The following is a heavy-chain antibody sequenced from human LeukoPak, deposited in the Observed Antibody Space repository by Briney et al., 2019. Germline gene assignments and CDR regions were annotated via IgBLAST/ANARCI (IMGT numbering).Heavy chain of an antibody. Sequence: GGSLRLSCEASGFTFSTYAMSWVRQPPGKGLQWVSGISGSDSGTYYTDSVKGRFTISRDNSKNTVYLEIDHLRAEDTAVYYCAKCMSGTGVCLNFDSWGRGILVTVSS. V-gene: IGHV3-23*01. D-gene: IGHD2-8*02. CDR2: ISGSDSGT. CDR1: GFTFSTYA. CDR3: AKCMSGTGVCLNFDS. J-gene: IGHJ4*02.